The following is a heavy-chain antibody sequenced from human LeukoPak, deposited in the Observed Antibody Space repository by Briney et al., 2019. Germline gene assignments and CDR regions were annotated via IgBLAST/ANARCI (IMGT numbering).Heavy chain of an antibody. CDR3: ARTHCSSSSCRLEWFDP. D-gene: IGHD2-2*01. V-gene: IGHV1-8*02. CDR1: GYTFTSYG. J-gene: IGHJ5*02. CDR2: NPKSGNT. Sequence: ASVKVSCKASGYTFTSYGISWVRQAPGQGLEWMNPKSGNTDYAQKFQGRVTMTRNTSVSTAYMELSSLRSEDTAVYYCARTHCSSSSCRLEWFDPWGQGTLVTVSS.